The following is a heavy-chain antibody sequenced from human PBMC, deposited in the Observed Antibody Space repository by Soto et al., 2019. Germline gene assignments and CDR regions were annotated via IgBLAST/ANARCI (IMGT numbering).Heavy chain of an antibody. CDR2: INAGTGNT. D-gene: IGHD6-13*01. CDR3: ASVVAAAGTWVFDY. J-gene: IGHJ4*02. V-gene: IGHV1-3*01. Sequence: QVQLVQSGAEVRKPGASVKVSCKASGYTFTDYSMHWVRQAPGQSLEWMGWINAGTGNTKHSQRLLGRATISSDTSATTAYMELSSLRSEDTAVYYCASVVAAAGTWVFDYWGQGTLVTVSS. CDR1: GYTFTDYS.